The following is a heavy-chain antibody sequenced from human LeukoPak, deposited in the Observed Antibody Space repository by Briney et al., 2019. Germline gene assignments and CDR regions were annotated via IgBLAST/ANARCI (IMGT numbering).Heavy chain of an antibody. D-gene: IGHD2-15*01. V-gene: IGHV3-33*01. CDR3: ARERCSGGSCYSPYYYYSMDV. CDR2: IWYDGSNK. J-gene: IGHJ6*02. CDR1: GFTFSSYG. Sequence: PGRTLRLSCAASGFTFSSYGMHWVRQAPGKGLEWVAVIWYDGSNKYYADSVKGRFTISRDNSKNTLYLQMNSLRAEDTAVYYCARERCSGGSCYSPYYYYSMDVWGQGTTVTVSS.